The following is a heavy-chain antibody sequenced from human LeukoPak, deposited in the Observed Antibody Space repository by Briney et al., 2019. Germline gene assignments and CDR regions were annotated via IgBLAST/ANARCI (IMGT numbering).Heavy chain of an antibody. CDR1: GFTFSSYA. D-gene: IGHD3-22*01. J-gene: IGHJ4*02. V-gene: IGHV3-23*01. CDR2: ISGSGYST. CDR3: ARAGPDDGVGYYGSFDY. Sequence: GGSLRLSCAASGFTFSSYAMSWVRQAPGKGLEWVSVISGSGYSTYYAESVKGRFTISEDNSKNTLFLQMNSLRAEDTAVYYCARAGPDDGVGYYGSFDYWGQGTLVTVSS.